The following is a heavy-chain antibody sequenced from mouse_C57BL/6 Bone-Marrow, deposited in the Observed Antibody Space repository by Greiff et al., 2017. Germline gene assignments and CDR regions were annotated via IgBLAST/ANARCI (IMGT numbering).Heavy chain of an antibody. D-gene: IGHD4-1*01. J-gene: IGHJ2*01. CDR1: GYTFTSYW. CDR3: AREVNWVLFYY. Sequence: QVQLQQPGAELVMPGASVKLSCKASGYTFTSYWMHWVKQRPGQGLEWIGEIDPSDSYTNYNQKFKGKSTLTVDKSSSTAYMQLSSLTSEDSAVYYCAREVNWVLFYYWGQGTTLTVSS. V-gene: IGHV1-69*01. CDR2: IDPSDSYT.